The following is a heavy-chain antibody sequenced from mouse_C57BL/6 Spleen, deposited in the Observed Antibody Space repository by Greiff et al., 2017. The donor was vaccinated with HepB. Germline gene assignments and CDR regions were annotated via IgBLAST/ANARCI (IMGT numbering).Heavy chain of an antibody. J-gene: IGHJ4*01. CDR1: GFSLTSYG. D-gene: IGHD2-2*01. Sequence: QVQLKESGPGLVAPSQSLSITCTVSGFSLTSYGVHWVRQPPGKGLEWLVVIWSDGSTTYNSALKSRLSISKDNSKSQVFLKMNSLQTDDTAMYYCARHGGYGYDEEAMDYWGQGTSVTVSS. V-gene: IGHV2-6-1*01. CDR3: ARHGGYGYDEEAMDY. CDR2: IWSDGST.